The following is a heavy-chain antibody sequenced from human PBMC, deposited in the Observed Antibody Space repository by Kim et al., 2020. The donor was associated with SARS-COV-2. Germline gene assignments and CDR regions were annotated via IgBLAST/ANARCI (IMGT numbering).Heavy chain of an antibody. D-gene: IGHD2-2*01. J-gene: IGHJ3*02. CDR3: ATDCAGSISCYDAYAM. V-gene: IGHV3-15*05. CDR2: IKRKIDGETT. Sequence: GGSLRLSCAASGVTFSDAWMTWVRQAPGKGLEWIGRIKRKIDGETTEYAAPVQGRFTISRDDSKNILWLQMNSLKTEDTAVYYCATDCAGSISCYDAYAMWGQGTTVIVFS. CDR1: GVTFSDAW.